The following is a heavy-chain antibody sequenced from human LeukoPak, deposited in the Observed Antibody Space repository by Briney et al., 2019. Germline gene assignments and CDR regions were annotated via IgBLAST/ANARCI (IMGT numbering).Heavy chain of an antibody. D-gene: IGHD1-14*01. CDR2: IYTSGST. CDR3: ARQASRSTGQLYYYYYYMDV. CDR1: GGSISSYY. Sequence: KASETLSLTCTVSGGSISSYYWSWIRQPPGKGLEWIGYIYTSGSTNYNPSLKSRVTISVDTSKNQFSLKLSSVTAADTAVYYCARQASRSTGQLYYYYYYMDVWGKGTAVTVSS. V-gene: IGHV4-4*09. J-gene: IGHJ6*03.